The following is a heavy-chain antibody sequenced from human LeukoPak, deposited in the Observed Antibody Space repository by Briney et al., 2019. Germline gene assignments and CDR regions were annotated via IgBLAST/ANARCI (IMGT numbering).Heavy chain of an antibody. J-gene: IGHJ3*02. Sequence: ASVKVSCKASGYTFTSYGISWVRQAPGQGLEWMGWISAYNGNTNYAQKLQGRVTITSDTSTSTAYMELRSLRSDDTAVYYCARVATTYKDAFDIWGQGTMVTVSS. CDR3: ARVATTYKDAFDI. CDR2: ISAYNGNT. D-gene: IGHD5-12*01. CDR1: GYTFTSYG. V-gene: IGHV1-18*01.